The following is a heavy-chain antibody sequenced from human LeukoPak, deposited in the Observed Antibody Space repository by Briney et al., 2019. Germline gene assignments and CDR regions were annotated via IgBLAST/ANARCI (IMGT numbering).Heavy chain of an antibody. CDR2: INPNSGGT. CDR3: AREACIAAADYYYYYGMDV. CDR1: GYTFTGYY. Sequence: ASVRVSCKASGYTFTGYYMHWVRQAPGQGLEWVGWINPNSGGTNYAQKFQGWVTMTRDTSISTAYMELSRLRSDDTAVYYCAREACIAAADYYYYYGMDVWGKGTTVTVSS. J-gene: IGHJ6*04. D-gene: IGHD6-13*01. V-gene: IGHV1-2*04.